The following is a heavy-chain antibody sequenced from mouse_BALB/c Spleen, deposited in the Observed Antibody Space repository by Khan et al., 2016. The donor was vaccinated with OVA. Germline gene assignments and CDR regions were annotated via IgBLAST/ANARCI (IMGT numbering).Heavy chain of an antibody. D-gene: IGHD1-2*01. CDR3: ARGDDGYGFAY. CDR1: GFTFSDYY. J-gene: IGHJ3*01. V-gene: IGHV7-3*02. Sequence: EVELVESGGGLVEPGGSLRLSCATSGFTFSDYYMSWVRQPPGKALEWLGFIRKKASGYTTEYSASVKGRFTISRANSQSILYLQMNSLRAEDSATYYCARGDDGYGFAYWGQGTLVTVSA. CDR2: IRKKASGYTT.